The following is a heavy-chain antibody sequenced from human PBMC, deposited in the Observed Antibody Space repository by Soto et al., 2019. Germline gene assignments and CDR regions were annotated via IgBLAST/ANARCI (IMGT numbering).Heavy chain of an antibody. J-gene: IGHJ5*02. D-gene: IGHD1-26*01. CDR3: ARDRSATGSPAVWFDP. Sequence: QVQLVESGGGVVQPGRSLRLSCATSGFIFTNHGWHWVRQAPGKGLEWVSMIWFDGSKEYYADSVKGRFTISRDDSTNTFYLEMNSLRTEDRAVYYCARDRSATGSPAVWFDPWGQGTLVTVSS. V-gene: IGHV3-33*01. CDR2: IWFDGSKE. CDR1: GFIFTNHG.